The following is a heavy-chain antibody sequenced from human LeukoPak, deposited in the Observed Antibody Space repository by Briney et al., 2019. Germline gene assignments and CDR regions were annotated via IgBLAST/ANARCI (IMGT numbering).Heavy chain of an antibody. CDR1: GGSISSYY. J-gene: IGHJ4*02. CDR2: IYYSGST. D-gene: IGHD6-19*01. V-gene: IGHV4-59*01. Sequence: RSSETLSLTCTVSGGSISSYYWSWIRQPPGKGLEWIGYIYYSGSTNYNPSLKSRVTISVDTSKNQFSLKLSSVTAADTAVYYCARNSGWYGVSWGQGTLVTVSS. CDR3: ARNSGWYGVS.